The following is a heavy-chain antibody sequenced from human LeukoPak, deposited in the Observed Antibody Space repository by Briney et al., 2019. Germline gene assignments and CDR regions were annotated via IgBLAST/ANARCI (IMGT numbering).Heavy chain of an antibody. CDR3: ARGYIIAAAGTHWFDP. J-gene: IGHJ5*02. CDR1: GGSISSYY. CDR2: IYSTGST. Sequence: SETLSLTCTVSGGSISSYYWSWIRQPAGKGLEWIGRIYSTGSTNYNPSLKSRVTMSVDTSKNQFSLRLRSVTAADTAVYYCARGYIIAAAGTHWFDPWGQGTLVTVSS. D-gene: IGHD6-13*01. V-gene: IGHV4-4*07.